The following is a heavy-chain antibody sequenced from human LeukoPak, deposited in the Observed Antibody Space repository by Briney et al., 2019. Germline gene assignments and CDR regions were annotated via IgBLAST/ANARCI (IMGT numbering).Heavy chain of an antibody. CDR2: IYYSRST. CDR1: GGSISTYY. Sequence: SETLSLTCTVSGGSISTYYWSWIRQPPGKGLEWIGYIYYSRSTNYNPSLKSRVTMSVDTSKNQFSLRPSSVTAADTAVYYCTRDSERGYYYGMDVWGKGTAVTVSS. V-gene: IGHV4-59*01. CDR3: TRDSERGYYYGMDV. J-gene: IGHJ6*04. D-gene: IGHD3-16*01.